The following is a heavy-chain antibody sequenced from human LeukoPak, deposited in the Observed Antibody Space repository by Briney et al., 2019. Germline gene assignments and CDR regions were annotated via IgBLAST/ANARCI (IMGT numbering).Heavy chain of an antibody. Sequence: ASVKVSCKVSGYTLTELSMHWVRQAPGKGLEWMGGFDPEDGETIYAQKFQGRVTMTEDTSTDTAYMELSSLRSEDTAVYYCATAAEQRGAFDIWGQGTMVTVSS. J-gene: IGHJ3*02. D-gene: IGHD6-25*01. CDR3: ATAAEQRGAFDI. CDR2: FDPEDGET. V-gene: IGHV1-24*01. CDR1: GYTLTELS.